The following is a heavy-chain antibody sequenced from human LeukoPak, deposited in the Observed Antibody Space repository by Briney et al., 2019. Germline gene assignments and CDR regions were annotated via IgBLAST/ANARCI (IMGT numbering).Heavy chain of an antibody. V-gene: IGHV5-51*01. CDR2: IYPDDSDT. D-gene: IGHD5-18*01. Sequence: GDSLKISCKGSGYNFPNYWIGWVRQMPGKGLEWMGIIYPDDSDTRYSPSFQGQVTISADKSISTAYLQWSSLKASDTAMYYCARRGYSYGFFDYWGQGTLVTVSS. J-gene: IGHJ4*02. CDR3: ARRGYSYGFFDY. CDR1: GYNFPNYW.